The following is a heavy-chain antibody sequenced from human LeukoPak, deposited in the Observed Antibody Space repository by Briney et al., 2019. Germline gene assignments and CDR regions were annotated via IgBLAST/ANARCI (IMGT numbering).Heavy chain of an antibody. Sequence: ASVKASCKASGYTFTSYYMHWVRQAPGQGLEWMGIINPSGGSTSYAQKFQGRVTMTRDTSTSTVFMELSSLRSEDTAVYYCARDYSYGYHFQHWGQGTLVTVSS. CDR2: INPSGGST. J-gene: IGHJ1*01. CDR3: ARDYSYGYHFQH. CDR1: GYTFTSYY. V-gene: IGHV1-46*01. D-gene: IGHD5-18*01.